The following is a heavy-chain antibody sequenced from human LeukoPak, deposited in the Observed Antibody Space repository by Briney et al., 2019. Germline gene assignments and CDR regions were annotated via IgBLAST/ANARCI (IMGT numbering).Heavy chain of an antibody. V-gene: IGHV3-49*04. CDR1: GFTFGDYA. D-gene: IGHD3-22*01. CDR3: TRVYPNYYDSSGYFHYGMDV. CDR2: IRSKAYGGTT. Sequence: GRSLRLSCTASGFTFGDYAMSWVRQAPGKGLEWVGFIRSKAYGGTTEYAASVEGRFTISRDDSKSIAYLQMNSLKTEDTAVYYCTRVYPNYYDSSGYFHYGMDVWGQGTTVSVSS. J-gene: IGHJ6*02.